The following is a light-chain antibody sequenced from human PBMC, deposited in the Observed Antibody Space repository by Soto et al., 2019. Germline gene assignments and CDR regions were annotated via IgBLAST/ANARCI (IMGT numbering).Light chain of an antibody. CDR3: SSYAVSSNV. CDR1: SSDIGAYDY. Sequence: QSALTQPASLSGSPGQSITISCTGTSSDIGAYDYVSWFRQHPGKAPKLMIYEVNKRPSGVPDRFSGSKSGNTASLTVPGLQAEDEADYYCSSYAVSSNVFGNGNKVTVL. V-gene: IGLV2-8*01. CDR2: EVN. J-gene: IGLJ1*01.